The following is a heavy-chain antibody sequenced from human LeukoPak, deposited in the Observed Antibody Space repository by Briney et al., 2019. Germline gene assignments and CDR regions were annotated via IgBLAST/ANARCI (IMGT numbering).Heavy chain of an antibody. Sequence: GGSLRLSCAASGSTFSDYYMSWIRQAPGKGLEWVSYISSSSSYTNYADSVKGRFTISRDNAKNSLYLQMNSLRAEDTAVYYCARDTKPSYYYDSSGYLDAFDIWGQGTMVTVSS. CDR1: GSTFSDYY. CDR3: ARDTKPSYYYDSSGYLDAFDI. J-gene: IGHJ3*02. V-gene: IGHV3-11*06. D-gene: IGHD3-22*01. CDR2: ISSSSSYT.